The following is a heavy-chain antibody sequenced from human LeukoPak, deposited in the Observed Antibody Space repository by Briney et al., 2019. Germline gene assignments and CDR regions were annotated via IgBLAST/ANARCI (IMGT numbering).Heavy chain of an antibody. V-gene: IGHV3-48*04. CDR1: GFTFSSNS. Sequence: GGSLRLSCAASGFTFSSNSMNWVRQAPGKGLEWVSYISSTGGTIYYADSMKGRFTISRDNAKNSLYLQMNSLRVEDTAVYYCAKDTSLAAADTWGQGTLVTVSS. CDR3: AKDTSLAAADT. D-gene: IGHD6-13*01. J-gene: IGHJ4*02. CDR2: ISSTGGTI.